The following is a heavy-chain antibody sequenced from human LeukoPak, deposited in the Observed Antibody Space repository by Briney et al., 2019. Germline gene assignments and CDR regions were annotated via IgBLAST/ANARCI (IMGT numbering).Heavy chain of an antibody. J-gene: IGHJ4*02. CDR2: ISYDGSNK. V-gene: IGHV3-30*18. D-gene: IGHD4-23*01. CDR1: GFTFSSYG. CDR3: AKDKSYGGNSEFDY. Sequence: PGGSLRLSCAASGFTFSSYGMHWVRQAPGKGLEWVAVISYDGSNKYYADSVKGRFTISRDNSKNTLYLQTNSLRAEDTAVYYCAKDKSYGGNSEFDYWGQGTLVTVSS.